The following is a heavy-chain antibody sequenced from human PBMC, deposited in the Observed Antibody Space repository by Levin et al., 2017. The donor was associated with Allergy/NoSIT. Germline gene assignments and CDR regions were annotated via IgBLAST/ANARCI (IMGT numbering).Heavy chain of an antibody. CDR3: AREGARDTIFGVVPLDY. D-gene: IGHD3-3*01. CDR1: GFTFSSYS. J-gene: IGHJ4*02. CDR2: ISSSSSYI. V-gene: IGHV3-21*01. Sequence: PGGSLRLSCAASGFTFSSYSMNWVRQAPGKGLEWVSSISSSSSYIYYADSVKGRFTISRDNAKNSLYLQMNSLRAEDTAVYYCAREGARDTIFGVVPLDYWGQGTLVTVSS.